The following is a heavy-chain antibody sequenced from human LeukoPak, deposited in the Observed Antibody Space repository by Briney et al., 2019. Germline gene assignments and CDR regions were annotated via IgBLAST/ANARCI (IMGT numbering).Heavy chain of an antibody. CDR1: GFTVSSNY. CDR2: IHSDGST. V-gene: IGHV3-53*05. D-gene: IGHD6-13*01. Sequence: PGGSLRLSCAASGFTVSSNYMSWVRQAPGKGLEWVSVIHSDGSTYYADSVKGRFTISRDNSKNTLYLQMNSLRAEDTAVYYCAKGRGIAAAGTVDYWGQGTLVTVSS. CDR3: AKGRGIAAAGTVDY. J-gene: IGHJ4*02.